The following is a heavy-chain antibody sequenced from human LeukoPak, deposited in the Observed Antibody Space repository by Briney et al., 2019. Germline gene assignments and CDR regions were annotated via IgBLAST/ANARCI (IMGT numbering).Heavy chain of an antibody. CDR1: GFTFSSYS. Sequence: GGSLRLSCAASGFTFSSYSMNWVRQAPGKGLEWVSSISSSSSYIYYADSVKGRFTIYRDNAKNSLYLQMNSLRAEDTAVYYCARDHLYLRRGLDYWGQGTLVTVSS. D-gene: IGHD2-2*01. V-gene: IGHV3-21*01. CDR3: ARDHLYLRRGLDY. CDR2: ISSSSSYI. J-gene: IGHJ4*02.